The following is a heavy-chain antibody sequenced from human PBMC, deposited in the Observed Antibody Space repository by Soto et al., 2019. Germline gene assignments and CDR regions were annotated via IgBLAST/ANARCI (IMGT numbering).Heavy chain of an antibody. V-gene: IGHV4-39*01. D-gene: IGHD2-15*01. CDR1: GGSMSSRSYY. J-gene: IGHJ4*02. Sequence: SETLSLTCTVSGGSMSSRSYYWGWIRQPPGKGLEWIGSIYYSGSTYYNPSLKSRITMSVDTSKNQFSLKLSSVTAADTAVYYCAKLLGGVTEAIDYFHYWGQGTLVTVSS. CDR3: AKLLGGVTEAIDYFHY. CDR2: IYYSGST.